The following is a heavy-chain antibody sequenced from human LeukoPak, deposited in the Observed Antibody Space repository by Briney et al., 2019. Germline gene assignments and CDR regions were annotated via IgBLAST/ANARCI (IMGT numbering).Heavy chain of an antibody. D-gene: IGHD2-15*01. Sequence: GSLRLSCAASGFTFSSYAMSWVRQAPGKGLEWVSAISGNGGSTYYADSVKGRFTISRDNSKNTLYLQMNSLRAEDTAVYYCAKGSGVVVVAAITFDYWGQGTLVTVSS. CDR3: AKGSGVVVVAAITFDY. CDR2: ISGNGGST. J-gene: IGHJ4*02. V-gene: IGHV3-23*01. CDR1: GFTFSSYA.